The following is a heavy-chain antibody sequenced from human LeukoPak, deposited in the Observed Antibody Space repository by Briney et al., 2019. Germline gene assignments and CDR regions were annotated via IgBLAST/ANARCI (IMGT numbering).Heavy chain of an antibody. V-gene: IGHV5-51*01. CDR2: SILGDSDT. CDR3: ARLGYGDYTTEYYYYMDV. Sequence: GGPLKSPGRGLGTGFTGNWFAGCGQIPGKGREGLGISILGDSDTRYSPSFQGQVTISADKSISTAYLQWSSLKASDTAMYYCARLGYGDYTTEYYYYMDVWGKGTTVTVSS. D-gene: IGHD4-17*01. CDR1: GTGFTGNW. J-gene: IGHJ6*03.